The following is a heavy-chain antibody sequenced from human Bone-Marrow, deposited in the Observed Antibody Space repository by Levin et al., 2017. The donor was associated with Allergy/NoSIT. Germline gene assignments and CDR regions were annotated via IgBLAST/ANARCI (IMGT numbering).Heavy chain of an antibody. CDR1: GFTFSSYA. CDR2: ISYDGSNK. V-gene: IGHV3-30-3*01. D-gene: IGHD3-9*01. J-gene: IGHJ6*03. Sequence: PGGSLRLSCAASGFTFSSYAMHWVRQAPGKGLEWVAVISYDGSNKYYADSVKGRFTISRDNSKNTLYLQMNSLRAEDTAVYYCARGGYDILTGYRHYYYYYMDVWGKGTTVTVSS. CDR3: ARGGYDILTGYRHYYYYYMDV.